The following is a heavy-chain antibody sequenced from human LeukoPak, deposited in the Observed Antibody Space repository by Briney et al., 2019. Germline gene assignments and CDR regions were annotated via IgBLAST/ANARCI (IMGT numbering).Heavy chain of an antibody. Sequence: PGGSLRLSCAASEFSVGSNYMTWVRQAPGKGLEWVSLIYSGGSTYYADSVKGRFTISRDNSKNTLYLQMNSLRAEDTAVYYCARDEIALTTVTTGGVDYWGQGTLVTVSS. CDR2: IYSGGST. D-gene: IGHD4-17*01. CDR1: EFSVGSNY. V-gene: IGHV3-66*01. J-gene: IGHJ4*02. CDR3: ARDEIALTTVTTGGVDY.